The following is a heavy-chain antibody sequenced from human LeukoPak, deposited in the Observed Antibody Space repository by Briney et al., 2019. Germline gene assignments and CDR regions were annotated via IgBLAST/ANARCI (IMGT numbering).Heavy chain of an antibody. CDR2: IYYSGST. CDR1: GGSISSYY. V-gene: IGHV4-59*08. J-gene: IGHJ5*02. D-gene: IGHD3-10*01. CDR3: ARAIHYYGSGVNWFDP. Sequence: SETLSLTCTVSGGSISSYYWSWIRQPPGKGLEWIGYIYYSGSTNYNPSLKSRVTISVDTSKNQFSLKLSSVTAADTAVYYCARAIHYYGSGVNWFDPWGQGTLVTVSS.